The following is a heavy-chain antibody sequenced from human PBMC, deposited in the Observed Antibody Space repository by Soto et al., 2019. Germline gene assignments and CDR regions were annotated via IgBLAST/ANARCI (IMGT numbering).Heavy chain of an antibody. D-gene: IGHD5-18*01. J-gene: IGHJ6*02. Sequence: GASVKVSCKASGYTFTGYYMHWVRQAPGQGLEWMGWINPNSGGTNYAQKFQGWVTMTRDTSISTAYMELSRLRSDDTAVYYCARAGGGYSYGDYYGMDVWGQGTTVTVSS. V-gene: IGHV1-2*04. CDR1: GYTFTGYY. CDR2: INPNSGGT. CDR3: ARAGGGYSYGDYYGMDV.